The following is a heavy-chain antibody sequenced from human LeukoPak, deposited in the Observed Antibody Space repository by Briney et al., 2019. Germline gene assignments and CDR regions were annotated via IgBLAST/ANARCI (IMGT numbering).Heavy chain of an antibody. J-gene: IGHJ4*02. CDR3: AAGTGTSDFDY. CDR1: GFTFSNAW. Sequence: GGSLRLSCAASGFTFSNAWMSWVRQAPGKGLEWVGRIKKKTDGETTVYAAPVKGRFTISRDDSKNTLYLEMNSLKSDDTAVYYCAAGTGTSDFDYWGQGTLVTVSS. CDR2: IKKKTDGETT. V-gene: IGHV3-15*01. D-gene: IGHD1-1*01.